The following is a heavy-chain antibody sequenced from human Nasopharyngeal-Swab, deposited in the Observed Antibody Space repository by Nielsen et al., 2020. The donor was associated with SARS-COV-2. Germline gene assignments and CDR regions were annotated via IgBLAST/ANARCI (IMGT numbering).Heavy chain of an antibody. CDR2: VYYSGST. J-gene: IGHJ4*02. Sequence: SETLSLTCPASGGSVSTTTNFWGWIRKPPGKGQEWIGTVYYSGSTYYNPSLKSRVIISVDTSKNQLSLKLTSLTAADTAMYYCARGQDGAAAALWGQGTLVTVSS. CDR1: GGSVSTTTNF. CDR3: ARGQDGAAAAL. V-gene: IGHV4-39*07. D-gene: IGHD6-13*01.